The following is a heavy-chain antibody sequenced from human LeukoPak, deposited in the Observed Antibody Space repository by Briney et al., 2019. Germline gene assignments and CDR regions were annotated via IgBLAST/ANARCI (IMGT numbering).Heavy chain of an antibody. CDR1: GFTVSSNY. CDR3: AKGGATVIDY. J-gene: IGHJ4*02. CDR2: INSDGSST. D-gene: IGHD4-17*01. Sequence: PGGSLRLSCAASGFTVSSNYMSWVRQAPGEGLEWVSRINSDGSSTTSADSVKGRFTISRDNAKNTLYLQMNSLRAEDTAVYYCAKGGATVIDYWGQGTLVTVSS. V-gene: IGHV3-74*01.